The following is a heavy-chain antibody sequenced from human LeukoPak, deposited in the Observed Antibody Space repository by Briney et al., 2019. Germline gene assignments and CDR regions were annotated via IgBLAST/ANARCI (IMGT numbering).Heavy chain of an antibody. J-gene: IGHJ4*02. CDR2: INPNSGGT. CDR1: GYTFTGYY. V-gene: IGHV1-2*06. Sequence: ASVKVSCKASGYTFTGYYMHWVRQAPGQGLEWMGRINPNSGGTNYAQEFQGRVTMTRDTSISTAYMELSRLRSDDTAVYYCARASESSITMIVDYWGQGTLVTVSS. D-gene: IGHD3-22*01. CDR3: ARASESSITMIVDY.